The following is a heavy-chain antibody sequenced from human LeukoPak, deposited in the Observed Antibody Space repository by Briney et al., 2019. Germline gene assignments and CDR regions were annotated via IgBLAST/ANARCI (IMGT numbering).Heavy chain of an antibody. CDR2: ISWNSGSI. CDR3: AKDTYGDYINAFDI. CDR1: GFTFSSYA. V-gene: IGHV3-9*01. Sequence: GGSLRLSCAASGFTFSSYAMSWVRQAPGKGLEWVSGISWNSGSIGYADSVKGRFTISRDNAKNSLYLQMNSLRAEDTALYYCAKDTYGDYINAFDIWGQGTMVTVSS. J-gene: IGHJ3*02. D-gene: IGHD4-17*01.